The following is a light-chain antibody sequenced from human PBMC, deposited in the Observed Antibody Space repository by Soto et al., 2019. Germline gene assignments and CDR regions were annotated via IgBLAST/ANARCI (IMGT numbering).Light chain of an antibody. CDR3: QQANSFPPFT. J-gene: IGKJ3*01. CDR2: AAS. CDR1: QDISSW. V-gene: IGKV1D-12*01. Sequence: DIQMTQSPSSVSASVGDRVTITCRASQDISSWLAWYQQKPGKAPKLLIYAASSLQSGVPSRFSGSGSGTYFTLTISSLQPEDFATYYCQQANSFPPFTFGPGTKVDI.